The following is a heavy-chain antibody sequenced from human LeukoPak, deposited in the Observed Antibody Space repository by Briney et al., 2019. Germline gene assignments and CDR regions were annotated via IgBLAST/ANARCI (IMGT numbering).Heavy chain of an antibody. D-gene: IGHD6-13*01. CDR3: ARGSSSWPIAEYFQH. CDR2: IIPIFGTA. CDR1: GGTFNSYA. J-gene: IGHJ1*01. Sequence: SVKVFCKASGGTFNSYAISWVRQAPGQGLEWMGGIIPIFGTANYAQKFQGRVTITTDESTSTAYMELSSLRSEETAVHYCARGSSSWPIAEYFQHWGQGTLVTVSS. V-gene: IGHV1-69*05.